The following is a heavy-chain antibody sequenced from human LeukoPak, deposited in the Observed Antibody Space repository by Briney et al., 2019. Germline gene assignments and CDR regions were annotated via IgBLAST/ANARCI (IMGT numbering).Heavy chain of an antibody. CDR1: GFTFSRYS. V-gene: IGHV3-23*01. Sequence: PGGSLRLSCAASGFTFSRYSMAWVRQAPGRGPEWVSTVGGRGGDRTFYADSVKGRFTVSRDNSRDTVYLQMNSLGAEDTAVYYCAKEGLLGGYYFDLWGQGALVTVSS. D-gene: IGHD1-26*01. CDR3: AKEGLLGGYYFDL. CDR2: VGGRGGDRT. J-gene: IGHJ4*02.